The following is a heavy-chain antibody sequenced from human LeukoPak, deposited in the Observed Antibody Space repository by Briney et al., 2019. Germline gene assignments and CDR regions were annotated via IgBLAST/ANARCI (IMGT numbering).Heavy chain of an antibody. D-gene: IGHD3-10*01. Sequence: GRSLRLSCAASGFTFSRHAMSWVRQTLGKGLEWVSGMGGSGSSTYYADSVKGRFTISRDNSKNTLYLQMNSLRAEDTAVYYCAIDESYYGSGNYLSGGQGTLVTVSS. CDR2: MGGSGSST. J-gene: IGHJ4*02. V-gene: IGHV3-23*01. CDR3: AIDESYYGSGNYLS. CDR1: GFTFSRHA.